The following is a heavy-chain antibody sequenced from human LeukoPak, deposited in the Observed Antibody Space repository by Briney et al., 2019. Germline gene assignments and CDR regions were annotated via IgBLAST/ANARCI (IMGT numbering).Heavy chain of an antibody. V-gene: IGHV3-7*01. CDR3: ARDLFGGL. D-gene: IGHD4-23*01. Sequence: GGSLRLSCAASGFTFSSYWMSWVRQAPGKGLEWVANIKQAGSEKYYVNSAKGRFTISRDNAKNSLYVQMNGLRAEDTAVYYCARDLFGGLWGQGTLVTVSS. J-gene: IGHJ4*02. CDR2: IKQAGSEK. CDR1: GFTFSSYW.